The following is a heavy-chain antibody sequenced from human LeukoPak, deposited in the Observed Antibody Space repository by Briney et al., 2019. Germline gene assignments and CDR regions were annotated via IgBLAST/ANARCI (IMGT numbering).Heavy chain of an antibody. CDR2: ISSSSSYI. CDR1: GFTFSSYS. J-gene: IGHJ4*02. CDR3: AKDRGIHGSGSQDY. V-gene: IGHV3-21*04. D-gene: IGHD3-10*01. Sequence: AGGSLRLSCAASGFTFSSYSMNWVRQAPGKGLEWVSSISSSSSYIYYADSVKGRFTISRDNAKNSLYLQMNSLRPEDTAFYYCAKDRGIHGSGSQDYWGQGTLVTVSS.